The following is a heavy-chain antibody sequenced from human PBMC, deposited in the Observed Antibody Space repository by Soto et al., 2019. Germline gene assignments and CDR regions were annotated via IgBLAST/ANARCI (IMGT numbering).Heavy chain of an antibody. CDR2: IYRGDT. D-gene: IGHD5-12*01. J-gene: IGHJ4*02. Sequence: PGGSLRLSCVTSGFTFSNYWMHWVRQAPGKGLVWVSRIYRGDTYYADSVKGRFTVSRDNAKNTLYLQMNSLGAEDTAIYYCLKGNTGYGNFDSLGQRTLVALSS. CDR1: GFTFSNYW. CDR3: LKGNTGYGNFDS. V-gene: IGHV3-74*01.